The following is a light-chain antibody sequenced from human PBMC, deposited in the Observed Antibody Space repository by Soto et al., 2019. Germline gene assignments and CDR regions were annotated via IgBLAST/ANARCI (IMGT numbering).Light chain of an antibody. V-gene: IGLV1-47*02. CDR3: AVWDDSVRGYV. Sequence: QSVVTQPPSASGTAGQRVTISCSGTSSNIGRNSVYWYQQLPGTAPKLLIYSNHQRPSGVPDRFSGSKSGTSASLAISGLRPEDEADYYCAVWDDSVRGYVFATGTKVTVL. CDR2: SNH. J-gene: IGLJ1*01. CDR1: SSNIGRNS.